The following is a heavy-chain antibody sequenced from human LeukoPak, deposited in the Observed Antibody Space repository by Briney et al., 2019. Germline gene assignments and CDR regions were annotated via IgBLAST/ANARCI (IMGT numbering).Heavy chain of an antibody. CDR1: GFTFSSYA. CDR3: ARDPSPWELRDYYYYGMDV. Sequence: GGSLRLSCAASGFTFSSYAMHSGRQAPGKGLEWVAVISYDGSNKYYADSVKGRFTISRDNSKNTLCLQMNSLRAEDTAVYYCARDPSPWELRDYYYYGMDVWGQGTTVTVSS. V-gene: IGHV3-30-3*01. D-gene: IGHD1-26*01. CDR2: ISYDGSNK. J-gene: IGHJ6*02.